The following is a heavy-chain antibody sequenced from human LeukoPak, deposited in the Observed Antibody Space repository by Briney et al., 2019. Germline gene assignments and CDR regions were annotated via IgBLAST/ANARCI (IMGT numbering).Heavy chain of an antibody. Sequence: GASVKVSCKASGYTFTGYYMHWVRQAPGQGLEWMGWINPNSGGTNYAQKFQGRVTMTRDTSISTAYMELSRLRSDDTAVYYCARDVDYGGNSDGSYYFDYWGQGTLVTVSS. CDR1: GYTFTGYY. CDR2: INPNSGGT. D-gene: IGHD4-23*01. CDR3: ARDVDYGGNSDGSYYFDY. J-gene: IGHJ4*02. V-gene: IGHV1-2*02.